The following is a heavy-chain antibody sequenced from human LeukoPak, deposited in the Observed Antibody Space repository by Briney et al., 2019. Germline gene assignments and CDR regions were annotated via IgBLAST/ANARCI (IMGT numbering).Heavy chain of an antibody. CDR1: GYAFTPYY. J-gene: IGHJ6*02. CDR2: INAGNGNT. V-gene: IGHV1-3*01. CDR3: ARAHDRAYYYGMDV. Sequence: ASVKVSCKASGYAFTPYYMHWVRQAPGQRLEWMGWINAGNGNTKYSQKFQGRVTITRDTSASTAYMELSSLRSEDTAVYYCARAHDRAYYYGMDVWGQGTTVTVSS. D-gene: IGHD3-22*01.